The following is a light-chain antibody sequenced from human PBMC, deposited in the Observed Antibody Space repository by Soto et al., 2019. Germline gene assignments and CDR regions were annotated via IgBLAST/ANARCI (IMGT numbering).Light chain of an antibody. CDR3: QQYNYSPTT. CDR2: DAS. J-gene: IGKJ1*01. CDR1: QSVNSWY. Sequence: EIVLTQFPGTLSLSPGERATLSCRASQSVNSWYLAWYQQKPGQAPRLLIYDASSRATGIPDRFSGSGSGTDFTLTISRLEPEDFAVYYCQQYNYSPTTFGQGTTVEIK. V-gene: IGKV3-20*01.